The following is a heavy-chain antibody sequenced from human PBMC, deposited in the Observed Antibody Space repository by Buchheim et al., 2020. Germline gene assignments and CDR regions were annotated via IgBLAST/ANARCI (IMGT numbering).Heavy chain of an antibody. CDR3: ARQFNTVVRDYYYYGMDV. V-gene: IGHV5-51*01. CDR1: GYSFTSYW. D-gene: IGHD4-23*01. CDR2: IYPGDSDT. J-gene: IGHJ6*02. Sequence: EVQLVQSGAEVKKPGESLKISCKGSGYSFTSYWIGWVRQMPGKGLEWMGIIYPGDSDTRYSPSFQGQVTISADKSISTAYPQWSSLKASDTAMYYCARQFNTVVRDYYYYGMDVWGQGTT.